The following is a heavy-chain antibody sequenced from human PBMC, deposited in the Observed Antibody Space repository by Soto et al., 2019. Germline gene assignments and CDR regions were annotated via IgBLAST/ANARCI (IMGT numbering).Heavy chain of an antibody. CDR3: AKELIAALTRHYFEY. CDR1: VCTFSSYG. D-gene: IGHD6-6*01. V-gene: IGHV3-30*18. Sequence: GGSLRLSCASSVCTFSSYGMHCVRQSPGKWLEWVAVISYDGSNKYYADSVKGRFTISRDNSKNTLYLQMNSLRAEDTAVYYCAKELIAALTRHYFEYLGQRTPVIVSS. J-gene: IGHJ4*02. CDR2: ISYDGSNK.